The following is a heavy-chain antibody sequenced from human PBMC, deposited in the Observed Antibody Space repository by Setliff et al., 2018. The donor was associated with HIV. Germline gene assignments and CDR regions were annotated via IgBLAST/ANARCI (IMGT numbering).Heavy chain of an antibody. CDR1: GYTFTSYA. Sequence: VASVKVSCKASGYTFTSYAMHWVRQAPGQRLEWMGWINAGNGNTKYSQEFQGRVTITRDTSASTAYMELSSLRSEDMAVYYCARGSGGSLTELGDYWGQGTLVTVPQ. V-gene: IGHV1-3*03. D-gene: IGHD2-15*01. J-gene: IGHJ4*02. CDR2: INAGNGNT. CDR3: ARGSGGSLTELGDY.